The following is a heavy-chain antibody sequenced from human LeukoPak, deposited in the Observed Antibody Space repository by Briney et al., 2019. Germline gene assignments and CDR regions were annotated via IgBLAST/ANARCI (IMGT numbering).Heavy chain of an antibody. V-gene: IGHV1-18*04. Sequence: GASVKVSCKASGYTFTSYGISWVRQAPGQGLEWMGWISAYNGNTNYAQKLRGRVTMTTDTSTSTAYMELRSLRSDDTAVYYCARVGALGSGSYYTDFDYWGQGTLVTVSS. J-gene: IGHJ4*02. CDR2: ISAYNGNT. CDR3: ARVGALGSGSYYTDFDY. D-gene: IGHD3-10*01. CDR1: GYTFTSYG.